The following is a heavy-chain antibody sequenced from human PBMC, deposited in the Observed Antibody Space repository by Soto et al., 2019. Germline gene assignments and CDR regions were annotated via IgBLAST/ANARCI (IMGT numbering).Heavy chain of an antibody. CDR3: AREGLWFGDYEGY. CDR1: GGSISSFY. Sequence: SETLSLTCTVSGGSISSFYWSWIRQPPGKGLEWIGYTFYSGFTKYNPSLKSRVTISLDTSKNQIYMNLSSVTAADTALYYCAREGLWFGDYEGYWGQGAPVTVSS. D-gene: IGHD3-10*01. CDR2: TFYSGFT. V-gene: IGHV4-59*01. J-gene: IGHJ4*02.